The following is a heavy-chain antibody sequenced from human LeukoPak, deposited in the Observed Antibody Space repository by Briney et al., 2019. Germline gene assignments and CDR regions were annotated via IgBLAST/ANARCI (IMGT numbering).Heavy chain of an antibody. CDR1: GASLISGTYY. CDR3: AREVGSRLEQRYHYYGMDV. J-gene: IGHJ6*02. D-gene: IGHD1/OR15-1a*01. Sequence: SQTLSLTCSVSGASLISGTYYWSWIRQPAGKGLEWLGRINTSGRTNYNRSLKSRVTISVDTSKNQFSLKLSSVTAADTAVYYCAREVGSRLEQRYHYYGMDVWGQGTTVTVSS. V-gene: IGHV4-61*02. CDR2: INTSGRT.